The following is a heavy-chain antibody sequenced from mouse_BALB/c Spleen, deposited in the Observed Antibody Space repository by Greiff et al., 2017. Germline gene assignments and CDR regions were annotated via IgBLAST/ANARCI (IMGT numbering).Heavy chain of an antibody. D-gene: IGHD2-4*01. Sequence: EVKLVESGGGLVKPGGSLKLYCAASGFTFSDYYMYWVRQTPEKRLEWVATISDGGSYTYYPDSVKGRFTISRDNAKNNLYLQMSSLKSEDTAMYYCARDRDYDGFDYWGQGTTLTVSS. CDR2: ISDGGSYT. CDR1: GFTFSDYY. CDR3: ARDRDYDGFDY. V-gene: IGHV5-4*02. J-gene: IGHJ2*01.